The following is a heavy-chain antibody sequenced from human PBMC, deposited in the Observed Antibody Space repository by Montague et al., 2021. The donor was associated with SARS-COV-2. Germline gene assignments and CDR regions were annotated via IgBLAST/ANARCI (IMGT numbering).Heavy chain of an antibody. CDR1: GDSISTSTW. CDR2: IFHSGTT. Sequence: SETLSLTCRVSGDSISTSTWWTWVRQTPGKGLEWIWEIFHSGTTXXNPSLKSRVSISVDKSNNQFSLRLSSLIAADTAVYYCATLSRRTAAGTRDYFGLDVWGQGTTVVVSS. D-gene: IGHD6-13*01. CDR3: ATLSRRTAAGTRDYFGLDV. V-gene: IGHV4-4*02. J-gene: IGHJ6*02.